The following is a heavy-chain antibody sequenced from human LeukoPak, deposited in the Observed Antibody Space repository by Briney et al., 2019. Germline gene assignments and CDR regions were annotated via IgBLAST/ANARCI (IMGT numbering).Heavy chain of an antibody. CDR2: INHSGGT. V-gene: IGHV4-34*01. Sequence: SETLSLTCAVYGGSFSGYYWSWIRQPPGKGLEWIGEINHSGGTNYNPSLKSRVTISVDTSKNQFSLKLSSVTAADTAVYYCARLLRQSGYSYGSFLYYFDYWGQGTLVTVSS. CDR1: GGSFSGYY. CDR3: ARLLRQSGYSYGSFLYYFDY. J-gene: IGHJ4*02. D-gene: IGHD5-18*01.